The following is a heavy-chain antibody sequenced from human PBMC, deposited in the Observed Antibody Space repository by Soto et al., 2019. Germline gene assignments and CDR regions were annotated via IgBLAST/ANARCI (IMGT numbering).Heavy chain of an antibody. J-gene: IGHJ4*02. D-gene: IGHD5-12*01. V-gene: IGHV4-39*01. CDR2: IYYSGST. Sequence: PSETLSLTCTVSGGSISSSSYYWGWIRQPPGKGLEWIASIYYSGSTYYNPSLRSRVTISVDTSKNQFSLKLSSVTAADAAMYYCATYKAYDQSFDYWGPGTLVTVSS. CDR1: GGSISSSSYY. CDR3: ATYKAYDQSFDY.